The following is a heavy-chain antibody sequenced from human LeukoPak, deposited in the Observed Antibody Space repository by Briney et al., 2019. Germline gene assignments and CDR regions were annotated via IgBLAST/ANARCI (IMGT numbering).Heavy chain of an antibody. CDR3: ARFNSGCSEASCYVHY. D-gene: IGHD2-2*01. CDR2: IYSSGTT. V-gene: IGHV4-59*11. Sequence: SETLSLTCTVSGGPMNNHYWTWIRQPPGKGLELIGHIYSSGTTAYTPSLKSRVTMSIDTSKNQFSLNVFSVTAADSAVYYCARFNSGCSEASCYVHYWGQGTLVTVSS. J-gene: IGHJ4*02. CDR1: GGPMNNHY.